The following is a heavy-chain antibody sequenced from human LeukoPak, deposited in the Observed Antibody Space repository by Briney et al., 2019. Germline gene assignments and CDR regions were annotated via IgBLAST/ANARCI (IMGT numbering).Heavy chain of an antibody. CDR3: ARDPDPPVTSPDY. CDR1: GFMFSSYY. Sequence: GGSLRLSCVDSGFMFSSYYMAWVRQAPGKGLEWVANIKQDASEKFYLDSVKGRFTISRDNTKRSLYLEMNSLRAEDTAVYYCARDPDPPVTSPDYWGQGTLVTVSS. D-gene: IGHD2-2*01. CDR2: IKQDASEK. J-gene: IGHJ4*02. V-gene: IGHV3-7*01.